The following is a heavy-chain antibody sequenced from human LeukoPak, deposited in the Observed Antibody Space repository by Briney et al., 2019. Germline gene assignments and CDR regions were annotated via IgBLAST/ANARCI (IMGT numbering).Heavy chain of an antibody. D-gene: IGHD2-2*01. CDR3: GKDLRCEVVPAPFDP. Sequence: GGSLRLSCAASGFTFSSYAMSWVRQAPGKGLEWVSAISGSGGSTYYADSVKGRFTISRDNSKNTLYLQMNSLRAEDTAVYYCGKDLRCEVVPAPFDPWGQGTLVTVSS. J-gene: IGHJ5*02. CDR1: GFTFSSYA. CDR2: ISGSGGST. V-gene: IGHV3-23*01.